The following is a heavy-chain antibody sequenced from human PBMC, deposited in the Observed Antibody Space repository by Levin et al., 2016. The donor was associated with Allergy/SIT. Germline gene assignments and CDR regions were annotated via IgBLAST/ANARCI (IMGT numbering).Heavy chain of an antibody. CDR1: GFTFDDYA. V-gene: IGHV3-9*01. Sequence: SLKISCAASGFTFDDYAHRTGSGKAPGKGLEWVSGISWNSGSIGYADSVKGRFTISRDNAKNSLYLQMNSLRAEDTALYYCARGWGYCSSTSCPTPYYYYYGMDVWGQGTTVTVSS. J-gene: IGHJ6*02. D-gene: IGHD2-2*01. CDR2: ISWNSGSI. CDR3: ARGWGYCSSTSCPTPYYYYYGMDV.